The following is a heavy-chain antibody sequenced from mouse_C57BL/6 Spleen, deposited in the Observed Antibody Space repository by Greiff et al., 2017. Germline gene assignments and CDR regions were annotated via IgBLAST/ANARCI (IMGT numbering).Heavy chain of an antibody. CDR2: IWSGGST. CDR1: GFSLTSYG. J-gene: IGHJ2*01. D-gene: IGHD3-2*02. CDR3: ARDSSGRVDY. Sequence: QVQLQQSGPGLVQPSQSLSITCTVSGFSLTSYGVHWVRQSPGKGLEWLGVIWSGGSTDYNAAFISSLSISKDNSKSQVFFKMNSLPADDTAIYYCARDSSGRVDYWGQGTTLTVSS. V-gene: IGHV2-2*01.